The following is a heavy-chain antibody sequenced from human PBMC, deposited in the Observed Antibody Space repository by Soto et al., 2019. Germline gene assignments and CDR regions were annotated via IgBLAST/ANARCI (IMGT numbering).Heavy chain of an antibody. J-gene: IGHJ4*02. Sequence: QVQLVESGGGVVQPGRSLRLSCAASGFTFSSYAMHWVRQAPGKGLEWVAVISYDGGNKYYADSVKGRFTISRDNSKNTLYLQMNTLSAEDTAVYYCARDRYSSSTLFDYWGQGTLVSVSS. D-gene: IGHD6-6*01. CDR1: GFTFSSYA. CDR2: ISYDGGNK. V-gene: IGHV3-30-3*01. CDR3: ARDRYSSSTLFDY.